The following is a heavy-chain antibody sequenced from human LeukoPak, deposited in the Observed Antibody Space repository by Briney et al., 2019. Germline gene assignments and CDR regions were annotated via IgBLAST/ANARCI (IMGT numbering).Heavy chain of an antibody. CDR2: INHSGST. V-gene: IGHV4-34*01. CDR1: GGSFSGYY. J-gene: IGHJ4*02. Sequence: SETLSLTCAVYGGSFSGYYWSWIRQPPGKGLEWIGEINHSGSTNYNPSLKSRVTISVDTSKNQFSLKLSSVTAADTAVYYCARDYYDFWSGYYTGSLFDYWGQGTLVTVSS. CDR3: ARDYYDFWSGYYTGSLFDY. D-gene: IGHD3-3*01.